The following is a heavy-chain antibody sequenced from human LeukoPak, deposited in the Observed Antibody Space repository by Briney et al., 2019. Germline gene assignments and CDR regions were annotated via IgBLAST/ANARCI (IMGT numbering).Heavy chain of an antibody. Sequence: PGGSLRLSCAASGFTFSDYYMSWIRQAPGKGLEWVSYISSSGSTIYYADSVKGRFTISRDNAKNSLYLQMNSLRAEDTAVYYCARCRDSYNTYYFDYWGQGTLVTVSS. J-gene: IGHJ4*02. CDR1: GFTFSDYY. D-gene: IGHD5-24*01. CDR3: ARCRDSYNTYYFDY. CDR2: ISSSGSTI. V-gene: IGHV3-11*01.